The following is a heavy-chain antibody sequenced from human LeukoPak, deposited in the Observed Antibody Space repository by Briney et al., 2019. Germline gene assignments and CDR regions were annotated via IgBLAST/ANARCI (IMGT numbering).Heavy chain of an antibody. CDR2: ISGSGGNT. D-gene: IGHD3-16*01. Sequence: GGSLRLSCAASGFTFSSYGMSWVREAPGEGLEWVSSISGSGGNTYYADSVKGRSTISRDNSKNTLFLHMNSLRAEDTAVYYCAKALGGYHFDYWGQGTLVTVSS. J-gene: IGHJ4*02. V-gene: IGHV3-23*01. CDR1: GFTFSSYG. CDR3: AKALGGYHFDY.